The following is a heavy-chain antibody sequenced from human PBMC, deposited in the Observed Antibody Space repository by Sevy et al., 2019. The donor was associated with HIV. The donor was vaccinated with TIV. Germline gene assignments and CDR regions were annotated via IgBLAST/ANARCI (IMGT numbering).Heavy chain of an antibody. J-gene: IGHJ3*02. Sequence: GGSLRLSCAASGFTFSTYGMHWVRQAPGKGLEWVAIISYDGSNKYYADSVKGRFTISRDNSKNTLYLQMNSLRAEDTGVYYCAKEQDGYNPADAFDIWGQRTMVTVSS. V-gene: IGHV3-30*18. CDR3: AKEQDGYNPADAFDI. CDR1: GFTFSTYG. D-gene: IGHD5-12*01. CDR2: ISYDGSNK.